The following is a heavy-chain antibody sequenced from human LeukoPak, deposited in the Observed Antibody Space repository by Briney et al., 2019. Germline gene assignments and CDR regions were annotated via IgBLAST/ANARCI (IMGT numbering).Heavy chain of an antibody. J-gene: IGHJ2*01. V-gene: IGHV5-51*01. CDR3: ARKTVTTGSHWYFDL. CDR1: GYSFTSYW. Sequence: RGESLKISCKGSGYSFTSYWIGWVRQMPGKGLEWMGIIYPGDSDTRYSPSFQGQGTISADKSISPAYLQWSSLKASDTAMYYCARKTVTTGSHWYFDLWGRGTLVTVSS. CDR2: IYPGDSDT. D-gene: IGHD4-17*01.